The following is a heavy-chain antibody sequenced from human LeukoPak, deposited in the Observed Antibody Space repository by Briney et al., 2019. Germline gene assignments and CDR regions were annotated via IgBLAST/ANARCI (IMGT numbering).Heavy chain of an antibody. D-gene: IGHD4-17*01. CDR3: AREDYGDYDKHYFDY. CDR1: GFTFSSYA. V-gene: IGHV3-30-3*01. CDR2: ISYDGSNK. J-gene: IGHJ4*02. Sequence: PGGSLRLSCAASGFTFSSYAMHWVRQAPGKGLEWVAVISYDGSNKYYAGSVKGRFTISRDNSKNTLYLQMNSLRAEDTAVYYCAREDYGDYDKHYFDYWGQGTLVTVSS.